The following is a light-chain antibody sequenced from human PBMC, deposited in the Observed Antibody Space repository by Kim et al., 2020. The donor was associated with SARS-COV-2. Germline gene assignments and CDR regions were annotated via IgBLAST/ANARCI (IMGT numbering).Light chain of an antibody. CDR2: QDT. V-gene: IGLV3-1*01. J-gene: IGLJ2*01. Sequence: SYELTQPPSVSVSPGQTASITCSGDKLGDKNACXYQQKPGQSPVLVICQDTKRPSGIPERFTGSNSGKIATLTISGTQAMDEADYYCQAGDSSTVVFGGG. CDR1: KLGDKN. CDR3: QAGDSSTVV.